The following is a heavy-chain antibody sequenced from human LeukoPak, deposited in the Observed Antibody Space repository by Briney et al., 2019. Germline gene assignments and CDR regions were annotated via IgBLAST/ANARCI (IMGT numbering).Heavy chain of an antibody. CDR3: ARQPPRPFFGVVMRRGLGAFDI. CDR1: GGPMPTDY. V-gene: IGHV4-59*08. Sequence: SETLSLTCTVSGGPMPTDYWSWIRQSPGKGLEWIGYIYSSGSTTYNPSLKSRVTISIDTSKNQFSLKLSSVTAADTAVYYCARQPPRPFFGVVMRRGLGAFDIWGQGTMVTVSS. D-gene: IGHD3-3*01. CDR2: IYSSGST. J-gene: IGHJ3*02.